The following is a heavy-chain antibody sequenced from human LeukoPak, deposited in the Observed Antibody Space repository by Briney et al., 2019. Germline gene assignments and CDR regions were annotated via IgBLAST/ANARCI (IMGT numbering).Heavy chain of an antibody. CDR1: GGSISSYY. CDR2: IYTSGST. V-gene: IGHV4-4*07. Sequence: PSETLSLTCTVSGGSISSYYWSWIRQPAGKGLEWIGRIYTSGSTNYNPSLKSRVTMSVDTSKNQFSLKLSSVTAADTAVYYCASVYFGNSGYNRYDYWGPGTLVTVSS. J-gene: IGHJ4*02. D-gene: IGHD3-22*01. CDR3: ASVYFGNSGYNRYDY.